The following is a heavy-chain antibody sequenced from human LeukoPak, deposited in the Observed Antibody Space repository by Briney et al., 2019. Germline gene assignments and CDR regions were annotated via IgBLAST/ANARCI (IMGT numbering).Heavy chain of an antibody. CDR1: GYTFTNYY. CDR2: INPSGGST. J-gene: IGHJ6*02. D-gene: IGHD6-6*01. Sequence: ASVTVSCKASGYTFTNYYIHWVRQAPGQGPEWMGIINPSGGSTSYAQKFQGRVTMTRDTSTSTVYMELSSLRSEDTAVYYCARADYSSSAGTYYYYGMDVWGQGTTVTVSS. V-gene: IGHV1-46*01. CDR3: ARADYSSSAGTYYYYGMDV.